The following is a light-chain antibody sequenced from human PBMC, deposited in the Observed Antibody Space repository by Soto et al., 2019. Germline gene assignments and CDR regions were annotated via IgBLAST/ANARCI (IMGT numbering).Light chain of an antibody. CDR2: GAS. Sequence: EIVLTQSPGTLSLSPGERATLSCRAIQSVSSSYLAWYQQKPGQAPRLLIYGASSRATGIPDRFSDSGSGTDLTLTISRLEPEDFAVYYCQQYGSSPQKFGQGTKV. V-gene: IGKV3-20*01. J-gene: IGKJ1*01. CDR3: QQYGSSPQK. CDR1: QSVSSSY.